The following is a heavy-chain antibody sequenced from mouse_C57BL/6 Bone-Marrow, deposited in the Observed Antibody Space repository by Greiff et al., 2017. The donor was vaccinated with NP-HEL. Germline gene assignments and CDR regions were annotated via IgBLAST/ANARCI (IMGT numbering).Heavy chain of an antibody. D-gene: IGHD2-2*01. Sequence: VQLQQSGPVLVKPGASVKMSCKASGYTFTDYYMNWVKQSHGKSLEWIGVINPYNGGTSYNQKFKGKATLTVDKSSSTAYMELNSLTSEDSAVYYCAREWLPLDYWGQGTTLTVSS. CDR2: INPYNGGT. V-gene: IGHV1-19*01. J-gene: IGHJ2*01. CDR3: AREWLPLDY. CDR1: GYTFTDYY.